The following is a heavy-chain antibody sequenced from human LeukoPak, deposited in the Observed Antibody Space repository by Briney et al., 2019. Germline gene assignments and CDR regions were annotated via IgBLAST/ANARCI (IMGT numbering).Heavy chain of an antibody. Sequence: ASVKLSCKASGYTFTSYGISWVRQAPGQGLEWMGWISAYNGNTNYAQKLQGRVTMTTDTSTSTAYMELRSLRSDDTAVYYCARDRVEMHCYDSSGYYAFDYWGQGTLVTVSS. CDR2: ISAYNGNT. D-gene: IGHD3-22*01. V-gene: IGHV1-18*01. CDR3: ARDRVEMHCYDSSGYYAFDY. CDR1: GYTFTSYG. J-gene: IGHJ4*02.